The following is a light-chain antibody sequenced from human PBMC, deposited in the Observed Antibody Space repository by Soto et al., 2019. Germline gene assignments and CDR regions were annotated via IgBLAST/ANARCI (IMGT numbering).Light chain of an antibody. Sequence: DIALTQSPGPLSLSPGEGATLSCKASQSVRASYLAWYQQSPGQPPRLLIYDASTRAPGIPDRFSGSGSGTDFTLTIRRLEPEDFAVYYCQQYGTPTTFGQGTKVDI. CDR3: QQYGTPTT. V-gene: IGKV3-20*01. CDR1: QSVRASY. CDR2: DAS. J-gene: IGKJ1*01.